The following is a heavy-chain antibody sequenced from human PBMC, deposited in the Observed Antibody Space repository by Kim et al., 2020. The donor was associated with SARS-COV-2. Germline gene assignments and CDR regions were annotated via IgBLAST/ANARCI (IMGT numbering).Heavy chain of an antibody. CDR2: INTNTGNP. V-gene: IGHV7-4-1*02. Sequence: ASVKVSCKASGYTFTSYAMNWVRQAPGQGLEWMGWINTNTGNPTYAQGFTGRFVFSLDTSVSTAYLQISSLKAEDTAVYYCASLLYSSSWWAFDYWGQGTLVTVSS. CDR3: ASLLYSSSWWAFDY. CDR1: GYTFTSYA. J-gene: IGHJ4*02. D-gene: IGHD6-13*01.